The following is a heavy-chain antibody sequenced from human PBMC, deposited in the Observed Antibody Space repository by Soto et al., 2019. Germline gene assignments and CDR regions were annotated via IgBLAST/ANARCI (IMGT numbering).Heavy chain of an antibody. CDR2: TYYRSKWYN. V-gene: IGHV6-1*01. Sequence: TLSLTCAISGDSVSSNSAAWNWIRQSQSRGLEWLGRTYYRSKWYNDYAVSVKSRITINPDTSKNQFSLQLNAVTPEDTAVYYCARGWGGLDSSYYYYGMDVWGQGTTVTVSS. J-gene: IGHJ6*02. D-gene: IGHD2-21*01. CDR3: ARGWGGLDSSYYYYGMDV. CDR1: GDSVSSNSAA.